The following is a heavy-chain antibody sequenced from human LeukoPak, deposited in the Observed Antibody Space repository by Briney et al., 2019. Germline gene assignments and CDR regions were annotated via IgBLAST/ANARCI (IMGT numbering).Heavy chain of an antibody. CDR1: GFTFSSYA. Sequence: SGGSLRLSCAASGFTFSSYAMHWVRQAPGKGLEWVAVISYDGSNKYYADSVKGRFTISRDNSKNTLYLQMNSLRAEDTAVYYCAKDFDSSGYWYYYYYGMDVWGQGTTVTVSS. V-gene: IGHV3-30*04. CDR2: ISYDGSNK. CDR3: AKDFDSSGYWYYYYYGMDV. J-gene: IGHJ6*02. D-gene: IGHD3-22*01.